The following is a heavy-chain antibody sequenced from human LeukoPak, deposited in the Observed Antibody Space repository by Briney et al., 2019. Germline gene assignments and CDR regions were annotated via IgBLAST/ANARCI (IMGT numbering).Heavy chain of an antibody. D-gene: IGHD1-1*01. CDR1: GFTFSSYSMN. J-gene: IGHJ5*02. CDR3: ARVPGGALNWFDP. Sequence: GSLRLSCAASGFTFSSYSMNWVRQAPGKGLEWIGSIYYSGSTYYNPSLKSRVTISVDTSKNQFSLKLSSVTAADTAVYYCARVPGGALNWFDPWGRGTLVTVSS. V-gene: IGHV4-59*05. CDR2: IYYSGST.